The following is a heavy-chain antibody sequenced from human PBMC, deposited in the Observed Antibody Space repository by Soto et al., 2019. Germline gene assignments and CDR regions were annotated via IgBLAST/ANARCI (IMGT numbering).Heavy chain of an antibody. J-gene: IGHJ6*02. Sequence: KPSETLSLTCSVSGGSVDNYHWSWIRRPPGKGLEWVGYIHSSGYTNYNPSLRSRLTLSVDTSKNQFSLRVSPVTAADTAVYYCARLSHIFPVETYYYHSMDIWGHGITVTVSS. CDR2: IHSSGYT. CDR1: GGSVDNYH. V-gene: IGHV4-59*02. D-gene: IGHD3-9*01. CDR3: ARLSHIFPVETYYYHSMDI.